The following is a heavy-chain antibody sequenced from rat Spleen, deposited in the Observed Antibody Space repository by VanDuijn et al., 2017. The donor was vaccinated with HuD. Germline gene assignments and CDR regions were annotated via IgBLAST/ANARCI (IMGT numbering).Heavy chain of an antibody. V-gene: IGHV3-3*01. D-gene: IGHD1-1*01. CDR3: ATSEGVHYYLPFAY. Sequence: EVQLQESGPGLVKPSQSLSLTCSVIGSSITTNYWGWIRKLPGNKLEWMGYINSAGSTVYNPSLKSRISITRDTSKNQFFLQVNSVSSEDTATYYCATSEGVHYYLPFAYWGQGTLVTVSS. CDR2: INSAGST. CDR1: GSSITTNY. J-gene: IGHJ3*01.